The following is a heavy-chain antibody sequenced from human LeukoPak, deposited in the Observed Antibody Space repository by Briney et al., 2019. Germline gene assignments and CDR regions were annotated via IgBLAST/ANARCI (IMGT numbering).Heavy chain of an antibody. V-gene: IGHV3-23*01. CDR2: ISGSGGST. CDR1: GFTFSSYA. Sequence: PGGSLRLSCAASGFTFSSYAMSWVRQAPGKGLEWVSAISGSGGSTYYADSVKGRFTISRDNSKNTLYLQMNSLRAEDTAVYYCARGGVLRYFDWLLPHYYYYGMDVWGQGTTVTVSS. CDR3: ARGGVLRYFDWLLPHYYYYGMDV. D-gene: IGHD3-9*01. J-gene: IGHJ6*02.